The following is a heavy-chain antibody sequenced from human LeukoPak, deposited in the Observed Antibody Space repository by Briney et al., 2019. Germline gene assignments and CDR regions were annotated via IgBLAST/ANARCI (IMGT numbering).Heavy chain of an antibody. Sequence: RPGGSLRLSCAASGFTFSSYAMHWVRQAPGKGLEWVAVISYDGSNKYYADSVKGRFTISRDNSKNTLYLQMNSLRAEDTAVYYCARDKTSDSSSTSPDRLTDYWGQGTLVTVSS. D-gene: IGHD6-6*01. CDR1: GFTFSSYA. CDR3: ARDKTSDSSSTSPDRLTDY. J-gene: IGHJ4*02. V-gene: IGHV3-30-3*01. CDR2: ISYDGSNK.